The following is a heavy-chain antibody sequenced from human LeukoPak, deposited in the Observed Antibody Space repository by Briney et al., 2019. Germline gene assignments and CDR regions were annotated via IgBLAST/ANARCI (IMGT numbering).Heavy chain of an antibody. CDR2: ISSSSSYI. V-gene: IGHV3-21*01. CDR3: ARDQSPYYDILTGYYSGPNFDY. J-gene: IGHJ4*02. Sequence: PGGSLRLSCAASGLTFSSYSMNWVRQAPGKGLEWVSSISSSSSYIYYADSVKGRFTISRDNAKNSLYLQMNSLRAEDTAVYYCARDQSPYYDILTGYYSGPNFDYWGQGTLATVSS. CDR1: GLTFSSYS. D-gene: IGHD3-9*01.